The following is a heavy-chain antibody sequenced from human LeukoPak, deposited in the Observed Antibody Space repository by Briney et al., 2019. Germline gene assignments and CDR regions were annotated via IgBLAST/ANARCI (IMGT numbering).Heavy chain of an antibody. J-gene: IGHJ6*03. V-gene: IGHV3-23*01. D-gene: IGHD4-17*01. CDR3: AKAPLRFLDHYYYIDV. CDR2: LSGGGSST. CDR1: GFTFDDYG. Sequence: GGSLRLSCAASGFTFDDYGMSWVRQAPGKGLEWVSALSGGGSSTYYADSVKGRFTISRDTSNNTLYLQMSSLRVEDTALYYCAKAPLRFLDHYYYIDVWGKGTTVTV.